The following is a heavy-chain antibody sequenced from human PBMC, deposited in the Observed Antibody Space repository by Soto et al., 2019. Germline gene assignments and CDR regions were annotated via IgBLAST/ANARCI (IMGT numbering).Heavy chain of an antibody. V-gene: IGHV3-23*01. J-gene: IGHJ6*03. CDR1: GFTFSSYA. D-gene: IGHD4-4*01. CDR2: ISGSGGST. CDR3: AKDSARHYSNYYYYYYMDV. Sequence: PGGSLRLSCAASGFTFSSYAMSWVRQAPGKGLEWVSAISGSGGSTYYADSVKGRFTISRDNSKNTLYLQMNSLRAEDTAVYYCAKDSARHYSNYYYYYYMDVWGKGPTVTVSS.